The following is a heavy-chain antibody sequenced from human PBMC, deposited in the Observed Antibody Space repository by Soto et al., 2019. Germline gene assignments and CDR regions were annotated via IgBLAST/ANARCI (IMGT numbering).Heavy chain of an antibody. CDR1: GFTVSNNY. V-gene: IGHV3-53*01. CDR2: IYSGGYT. D-gene: IGHD3-10*01. Sequence: EVQLVESGGGLIQPGGSLRLSCAVSGFTVSNNYMSWVRQAPGKGLEGVSVIYSGGYTAYGDSVKGRFTISRDNSKNTIFFKIKGRGAGDRAVFYCASQPGGGGYWGQGTLVTVSS. CDR3: ASQPGGGGY. J-gene: IGHJ4*02.